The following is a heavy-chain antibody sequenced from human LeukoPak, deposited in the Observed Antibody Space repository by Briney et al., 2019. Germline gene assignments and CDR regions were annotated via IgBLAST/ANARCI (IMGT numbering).Heavy chain of an antibody. V-gene: IGHV4-59*01. CDR3: ARAVGGDGSGSL. J-gene: IGHJ4*02. CDR1: GDSISTYY. Sequence: SETLSLTCTVSGDSISTYYWSWIRQPPGKGLEWIGYIYYRVTSDYNPSLKSRVTMSVDMSTRQISLRLSSVTAADTAVYYCARAVGGDGSGSLWGPGTLVTVSS. D-gene: IGHD3-10*01. CDR2: IYYRVTS.